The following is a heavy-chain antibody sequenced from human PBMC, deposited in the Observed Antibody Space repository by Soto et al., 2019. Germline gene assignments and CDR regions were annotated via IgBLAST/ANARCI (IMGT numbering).Heavy chain of an antibody. D-gene: IGHD2-2*01. CDR1: GGTFSSYT. Sequence: QVQLAQSGAEVKKPGSSVKVSCKASGGTFSSYTISWVRQAPGQGLEWMGRIIPILGIANYAQKFQGRVTLTADKPTRTAYMELGSRRSEDTAVYYCARGGCSSTSCFWVNWWDPWGQGPLVAVSS. CDR2: IIPILGIA. J-gene: IGHJ5*02. V-gene: IGHV1-69*02. CDR3: ARGGCSSTSCFWVNWWDP.